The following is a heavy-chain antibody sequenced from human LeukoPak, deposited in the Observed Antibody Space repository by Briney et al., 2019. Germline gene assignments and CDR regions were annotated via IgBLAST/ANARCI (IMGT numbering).Heavy chain of an antibody. CDR2: INHSGST. Sequence: SETLSLTCAVYGGSFSGYYWSWIRQPPGKGLEWIGEINHSGSTNYNPSLKSRVTISVDTSKNQFSLKLSSVTAADTAVYYCARVPGCSGGSCYHYYYYYYMDVWGKGTTVTVSS. D-gene: IGHD2-15*01. CDR1: GGSFSGYY. CDR3: ARVPGCSGGSCYHYYYYYYMDV. J-gene: IGHJ6*03. V-gene: IGHV4-34*01.